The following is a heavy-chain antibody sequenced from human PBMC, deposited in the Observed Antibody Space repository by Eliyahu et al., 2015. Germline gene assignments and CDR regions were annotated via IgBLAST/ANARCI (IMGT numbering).Heavy chain of an antibody. Sequence: QVQLVESXGXVVQPGXSLRLSCAASGFTFXXFAMHWVRQAPGKGLEWVAVISYDGSNKYYADSVKGRFTISRDNSKNTLYLQMNSLRAEDTAVYYCARDQGIWGSYRYYYFDYWGQGTLVTVSS. CDR2: ISYDGSNK. CDR3: ARDQGIWGSYRYYYFDY. J-gene: IGHJ4*02. CDR1: GFTFXXFA. V-gene: IGHV3-30-3*01. D-gene: IGHD3-16*02.